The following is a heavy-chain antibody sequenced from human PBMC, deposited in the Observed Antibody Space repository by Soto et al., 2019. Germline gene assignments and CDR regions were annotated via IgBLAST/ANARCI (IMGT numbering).Heavy chain of an antibody. Sequence: LRLSCATSRYILSNYPMNWVRQAPGKGLEWISHINTEGHITYADSVRGRFAISRDNSKKTLYLQMSSLTAEDSAIYYCARGSTDSYPGSRIFDFWGRGTLVTVS. CDR2: INTEGHIT. V-gene: IGHV3-48*03. CDR3: ARGSTDSYPGSRIFDF. J-gene: IGHJ4*02. D-gene: IGHD3-10*01. CDR1: RYILSNYP.